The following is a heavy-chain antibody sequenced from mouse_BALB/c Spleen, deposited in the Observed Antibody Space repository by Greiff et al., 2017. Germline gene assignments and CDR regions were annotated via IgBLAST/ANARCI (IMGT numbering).Heavy chain of an antibody. CDR2: ISSGSSTI. CDR1: GFTFSSFG. V-gene: IGHV5-17*02. CDR3: ARSVRRVFDY. J-gene: IGHJ2*01. D-gene: IGHD2-14*01. Sequence: EVKVVESGGGLVQPGGSRKLSCAASGFTFSSFGMHWVRQAPEKGLEWVAYISSGSSTIYYADTVKGRFTISRDNPKNTLFLQMTSLRSEDTAMYYCARSVRRVFDYWGQGTTLTVSS.